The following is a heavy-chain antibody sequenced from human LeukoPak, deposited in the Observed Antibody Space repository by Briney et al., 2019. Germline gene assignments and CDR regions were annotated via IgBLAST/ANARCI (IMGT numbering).Heavy chain of an antibody. CDR2: IIPIFGTA. CDR1: GGTFSSYA. V-gene: IGHV1-69*13. CDR3: ARGRDTAMANYYSGRDV. D-gene: IGHD5-18*01. J-gene: IGHJ6*04. Sequence: SVKVSCKASGGTFSSYAISWVRQAPGQGLEWMGGIIPIFGTANYAQKFQGRVTITADESTSTAYMELSSLRSEDTAVYYCARGRDTAMANYYSGRDVGGKGPTVTVSS.